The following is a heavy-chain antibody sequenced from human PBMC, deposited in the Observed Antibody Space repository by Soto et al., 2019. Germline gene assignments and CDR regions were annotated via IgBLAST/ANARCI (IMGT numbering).Heavy chain of an antibody. CDR2: INHSGST. CDR3: ARKMPTMIVVVIQNSSDP. D-gene: IGHD3-22*01. V-gene: IGHV4-34*01. J-gene: IGHJ5*02. CDR1: GGSFSGYY. Sequence: SETLSLTCAVYGGSFSGYYWSWIRQPPGKGLEWIGEINHSGSTNYNPSLKSRVTISVDTSKNQFSLKLSSVTAADTAVYYCARKMPTMIVVVIQNSSDPWGQGTLVTVSS.